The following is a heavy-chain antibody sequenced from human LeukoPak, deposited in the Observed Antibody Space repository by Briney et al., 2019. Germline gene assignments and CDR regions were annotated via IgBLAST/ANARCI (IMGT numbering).Heavy chain of an antibody. CDR2: IIPIFGTA. J-gene: IGHJ4*02. CDR3: ARSNRVGYYGSGSYYIDY. CDR1: GGTFSSYA. D-gene: IGHD3-10*01. Sequence: ASVKVSCKASGGTFSSYAISWVRQAPAQGLEWMGRIIPIFGTANYAQKFQGRVTITTDESTSTAYMELSSLRSEDTAVYYCARSNRVGYYGSGSYYIDYWGQGTLVTVSS. V-gene: IGHV1-69*05.